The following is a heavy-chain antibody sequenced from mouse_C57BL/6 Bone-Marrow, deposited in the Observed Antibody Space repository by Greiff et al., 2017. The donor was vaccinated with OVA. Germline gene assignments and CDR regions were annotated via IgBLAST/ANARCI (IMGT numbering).Heavy chain of an antibody. CDR3: ARWSNYPYFDY. Sequence: VQLQQPGAELVKPGASVKLSCKASGYTFTSYWMQWVKQRPGQGLEWIGEIDPSDSYTNYNQKFKGKATLTVDTSSSTAYMQLSSLTSEDSAVYYCARWSNYPYFDYWGQGTTLTVSS. D-gene: IGHD2-5*01. V-gene: IGHV1-50*01. CDR2: IDPSDSYT. CDR1: GYTFTSYW. J-gene: IGHJ2*01.